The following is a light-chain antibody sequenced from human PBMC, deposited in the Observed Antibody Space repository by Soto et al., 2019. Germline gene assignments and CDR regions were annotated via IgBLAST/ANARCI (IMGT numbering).Light chain of an antibody. CDR2: GAS. Sequence: EIVMTQSPATLSVSPGERVTLSCRASQSVRSNLAWYQQKPGQAPRLLIYGASTRATGIPARFSGSGSGTEFTLTISSLQFEEFALYYCQQYNTWPPTFGQGTKVEIK. V-gene: IGKV3-15*01. J-gene: IGKJ1*01. CDR3: QQYNTWPPT. CDR1: QSVRSN.